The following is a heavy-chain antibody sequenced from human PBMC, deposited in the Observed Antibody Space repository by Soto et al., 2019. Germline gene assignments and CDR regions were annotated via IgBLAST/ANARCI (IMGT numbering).Heavy chain of an antibody. CDR2: INPNSGGT. J-gene: IGHJ4*02. CDR3: ARGLSIAARPDLFDY. Sequence: GASVKVSCKASGYTFTGYYMHWVRQAPGQGLEWMGWINPNSGGTNYAQKFQGWVTMTRDTSISTAYMELSRLRSDDTAVYYCARGLSIAARPDLFDYWGQGTLVTV. D-gene: IGHD6-6*01. CDR1: GYTFTGYY. V-gene: IGHV1-2*04.